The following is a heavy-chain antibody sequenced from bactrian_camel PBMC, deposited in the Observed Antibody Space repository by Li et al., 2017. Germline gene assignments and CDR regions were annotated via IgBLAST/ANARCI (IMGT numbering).Heavy chain of an antibody. V-gene: IGHV3S53*01. D-gene: IGHD2*01. CDR1: GFPPGLHS. Sequence: HVQLVESGGGLVQPGGSLRLTCTASGFPPGLHSMGWFRQAPGKEREAVAAWDKITGAAYADFVSGRFTISQDIFENTLTLQMNSLKPEDTAMYYCAADGPCGSLSADYNYWGQGTQVTVS. J-gene: IGHJ4*01. CDR2: WDKITGA. CDR3: AADGPCGSLSADYNY.